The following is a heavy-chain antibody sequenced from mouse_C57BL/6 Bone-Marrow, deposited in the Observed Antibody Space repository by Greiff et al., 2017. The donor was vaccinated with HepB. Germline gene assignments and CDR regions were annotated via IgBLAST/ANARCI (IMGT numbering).Heavy chain of an antibody. CDR3: TRESLCFYYAMDY. CDR1: GYTFTSYW. J-gene: IGHJ4*01. V-gene: IGHV1-5*01. Sequence: EVHLVESGTVLARPGASVKMSCKTSGYTFTSYWMHWVNQRPGQGLEWIGAIYPGNSDTSYNQKFKGKAKLTAVTSASTAYMELSSLTNEDSAVYYCTRESLCFYYAMDYWGQGTSVTVSA. D-gene: IGHD6-5*01. CDR2: IYPGNSDT.